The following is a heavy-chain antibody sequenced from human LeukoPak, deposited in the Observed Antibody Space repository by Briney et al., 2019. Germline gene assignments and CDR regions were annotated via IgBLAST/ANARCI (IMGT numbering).Heavy chain of an antibody. Sequence: GGSLRLSCAASGFTFSSYAMSWVRQAPGKGLEWVSAISGSGGSTYYADSVKGRFTISRDNSKNTLYLQMNSLGAEDTAVYYCAKDLCSCSGGSCCFDYWGQGTLVTVSS. D-gene: IGHD2-15*01. J-gene: IGHJ4*02. CDR1: GFTFSSYA. V-gene: IGHV3-23*01. CDR2: ISGSGGST. CDR3: AKDLCSCSGGSCCFDY.